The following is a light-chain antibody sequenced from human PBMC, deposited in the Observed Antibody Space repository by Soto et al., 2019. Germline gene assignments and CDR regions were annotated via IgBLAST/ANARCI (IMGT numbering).Light chain of an antibody. J-gene: IGLJ1*01. V-gene: IGLV2-14*01. CDR2: EVN. CDR1: SSDIGRYNY. Sequence: QSALTQPASVSGSPGQSITISCTGTSSDIGRYNYVSWFQQHPGKVPKLVIFEVNYRPSGVSDRFSGSKSGNTASLTITGLQAEDEAEYYCTSCITANTRCVFGSGTKLTVL. CDR3: TSCITANTRCV.